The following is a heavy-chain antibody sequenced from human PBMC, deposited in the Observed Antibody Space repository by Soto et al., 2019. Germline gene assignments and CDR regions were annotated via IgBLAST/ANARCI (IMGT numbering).Heavy chain of an antibody. D-gene: IGHD4-17*01. J-gene: IGHJ3*02. CDR2: IIPILGIA. Sequence: QVQLVQSGAEVKKPGSSVKVSCKASGGTFSSYTISWVRQAPGQGLEWMGRIIPILGIANYAQKFQGRVTITDNKSTSTDYMELSSLRSEDTAVQYFASPAPMTTVTTFAFDIWGQGTMVTVSS. V-gene: IGHV1-69*02. CDR1: GGTFSSYT. CDR3: ASPAPMTTVTTFAFDI.